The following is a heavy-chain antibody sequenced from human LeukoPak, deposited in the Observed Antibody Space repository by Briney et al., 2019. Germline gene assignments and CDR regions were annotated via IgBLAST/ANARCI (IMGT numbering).Heavy chain of an antibody. CDR2: ISGSGGST. CDR1: GFTFSIYA. J-gene: IGHJ2*01. CDR3: AKVDSSSWYYWYFDL. Sequence: GGSLRLSCAACGFTFSIYAMSWVRHAPGKGLECGSAISGSGGSTYYADSVKGRFTISRDNSKNTLYLQMNSLRAEDTAVYYCAKVDSSSWYYWYFDLWGRGTLVTVSS. V-gene: IGHV3-23*01. D-gene: IGHD6-13*01.